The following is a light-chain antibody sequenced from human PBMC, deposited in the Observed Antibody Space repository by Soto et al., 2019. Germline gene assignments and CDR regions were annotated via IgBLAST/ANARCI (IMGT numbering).Light chain of an antibody. CDR1: SDYSHYK. Sequence: QPVLTQPPSASASLGASVTLTCTLSSDYSHYKVDWYQQRPGKGPRFVMRVGTGGIVGSKGDGIPDRFSVLVSGLNRYLTIKNIQEEDEGDYHCGAAQLSGRNFVWLFGGGIMFTVL. V-gene: IGLV9-49*01. CDR2: VGTGGIVG. CDR3: GAAQLSGRNFVWL. J-gene: IGLJ3*02.